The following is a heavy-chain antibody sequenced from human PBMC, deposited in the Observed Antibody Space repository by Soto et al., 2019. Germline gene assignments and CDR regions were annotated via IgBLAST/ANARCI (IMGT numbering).Heavy chain of an antibody. CDR2: IIPIFGTA. D-gene: IGHD2-15*01. V-gene: IGHV1-69*12. Sequence: QVQLVQSGAEVKKPVSSVKVSCKASGGTFSSYAISWVRQAPGQGLEWMGGIIPIFGTADYAQKFQGRVTITADESTSTADLELSSLRSEDTAVYYCASVETQRYYYGMDVWGQGTTVTVSS. CDR3: ASVETQRYYYGMDV. CDR1: GGTFSSYA. J-gene: IGHJ6*02.